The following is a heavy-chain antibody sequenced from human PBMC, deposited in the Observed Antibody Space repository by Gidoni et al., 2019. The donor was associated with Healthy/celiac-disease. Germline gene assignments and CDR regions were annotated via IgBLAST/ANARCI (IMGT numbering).Heavy chain of an antibody. CDR2: IYYSGST. J-gene: IGHJ4*02. V-gene: IGHV4-30-4*01. Sequence: QVQLQESGPGLVKPSQTLSLTCTVSGGSISSGDYYWSWIRQPPGKGLEWIGYIYYSGSTYYNPSLKSRVTISVDTSKNQFSLKLSSVTAADTAVYYCARVGRDGYNYVLFDYWGQGTLVTVSS. D-gene: IGHD5-12*01. CDR1: GGSISSGDYY. CDR3: ARVGRDGYNYVLFDY.